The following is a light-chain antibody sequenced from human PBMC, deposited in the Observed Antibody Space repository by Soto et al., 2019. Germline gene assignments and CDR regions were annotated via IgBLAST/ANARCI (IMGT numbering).Light chain of an antibody. CDR1: SSDVGGYNY. V-gene: IGLV2-14*03. Sequence: LTQPASVSGSPGQSITISCTGTSSDVGGYNYVSWYQHHPGKAPKLIIYDVTNRPSGVSNPFSGSKSGNTASLTISGLQPEDEADYYCSSYTTSNTREIVFGTGTKVTVL. CDR3: SSYTTSNTREIV. CDR2: DVT. J-gene: IGLJ1*01.